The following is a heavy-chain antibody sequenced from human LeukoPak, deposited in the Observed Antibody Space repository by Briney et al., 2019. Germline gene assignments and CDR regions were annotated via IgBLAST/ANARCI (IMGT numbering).Heavy chain of an antibody. J-gene: IGHJ6*03. D-gene: IGHD3-10*01. CDR2: IYYSGTT. CDR3: ARQISDYYYYYIDV. Sequence: SETLSLTCSVSGGSISSSNYYWGWIRQPPGKGLEWIGTIYYSGTTYYNSSLESRVTISEDMSKNQFSLTLRSVTAADTAVYYCARQISDYYYYYIDVWGKGTTVTVSS. CDR1: GGSISSSNYY. V-gene: IGHV4-39*01.